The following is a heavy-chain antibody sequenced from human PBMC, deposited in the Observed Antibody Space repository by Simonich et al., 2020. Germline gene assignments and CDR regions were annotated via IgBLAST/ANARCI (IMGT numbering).Heavy chain of an antibody. CDR2: ISYDGSNK. CDR1: GFTFSSYA. CDR3: ARDGERYCGGDCYSYFDY. V-gene: IGHV3-30*07. J-gene: IGHJ4*02. Sequence: QVQLVESGGGVVQPGRSLRLSCAASGFTFSSYAMHWVRQAPGKGLEWVAVISYDGSNKYHDDSVKGRFTISRDNSKNTLYLQMNSLRAEDTAVYYCARDGERYCGGDCYSYFDYWGQGTLVTVSS. D-gene: IGHD2-21*02.